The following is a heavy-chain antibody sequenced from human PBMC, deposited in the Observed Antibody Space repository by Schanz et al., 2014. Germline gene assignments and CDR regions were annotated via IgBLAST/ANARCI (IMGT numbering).Heavy chain of an antibody. CDR3: ARDGEAAAGCEY. D-gene: IGHD6-13*01. V-gene: IGHV1-69*08. CDR2: IIPILDKT. CDR1: GGTFSSST. J-gene: IGHJ4*02. Sequence: QVQLVQSGAEVKKPGSSVKVSCKASGGTFSSSTLTWVRQAPGQGLEWMGRIIPILDKTNYAQKFQGRVTMTRDTSTSTVDMELSSLRSEDTAVYYCARDGEAAAGCEYWGQGTLXTVSS.